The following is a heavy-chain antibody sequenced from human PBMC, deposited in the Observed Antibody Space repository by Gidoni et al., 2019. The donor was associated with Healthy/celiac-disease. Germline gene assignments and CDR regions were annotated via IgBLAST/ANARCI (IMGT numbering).Heavy chain of an antibody. CDR3: AREWEDIVVVVAATPRMWYYGMDV. D-gene: IGHD2-15*01. Sequence: QVQLVESGGGVVQPGRSLRLSCAASGFTFSSYATHWVRQAPGKGLEWVAVISYDGSNKYYADSVKGRFTISRDNSKNTLYLQMNSLRAEDTAVYYCAREWEDIVVVVAATPRMWYYGMDVWGKGTTVTVSS. V-gene: IGHV3-30-3*01. J-gene: IGHJ6*04. CDR1: GFTFSSYA. CDR2: ISYDGSNK.